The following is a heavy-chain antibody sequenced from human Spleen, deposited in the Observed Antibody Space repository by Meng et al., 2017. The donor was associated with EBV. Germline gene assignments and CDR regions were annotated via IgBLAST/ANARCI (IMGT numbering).Heavy chain of an antibody. CDR3: AKPLYSSGIVLDYFDY. CDR2: ITGSGGST. D-gene: IGHD6-19*01. V-gene: IGHV3-23*01. Sequence: EVLLLVSGGGLVQRGGSLRLSCSVPGFTFGNYAIRWVRQAPGKGLEWVSAITGSGGSTYYADSVKGRFTISRDNSKNTLYLQMNSLRAEDTAVFYCAKPLYSSGIVLDYFDYWGQGTLVTVSS. J-gene: IGHJ4*02. CDR1: GFTFGNYA.